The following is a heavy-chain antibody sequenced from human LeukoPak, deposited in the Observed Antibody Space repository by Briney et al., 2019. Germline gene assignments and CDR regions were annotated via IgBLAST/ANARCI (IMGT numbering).Heavy chain of an antibody. CDR1: GGSISSYY. V-gene: IGHV4-59*01. D-gene: IGHD6-19*01. CDR3: ARSRGSFDY. Sequence: SETLSLTCTVSGGSISSYYWSWIRQPPGKGLEWIGYIYYSGSTNYNPSLKSRVTISVDTSKNQFSLKLSSVTAADTALYYCARSRGSFDYWGQGTLVTVSS. CDR2: IYYSGST. J-gene: IGHJ4*02.